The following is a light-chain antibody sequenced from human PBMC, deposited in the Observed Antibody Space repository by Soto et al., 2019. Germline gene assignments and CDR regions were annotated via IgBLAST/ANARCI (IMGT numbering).Light chain of an antibody. J-gene: IGLJ1*01. Sequence: QSVLTQPASVSGSPGQSITISCTGTSSDVGTYNYVSWYHHHPGKAPKLMIYEVSNRPSGVSNRFSGSKSGNTASLTISGLQAEDEGDYYCSSYTSSITYVFGTGTKVTVL. CDR1: SSDVGTYNY. V-gene: IGLV2-14*01. CDR2: EVS. CDR3: SSYTSSITYV.